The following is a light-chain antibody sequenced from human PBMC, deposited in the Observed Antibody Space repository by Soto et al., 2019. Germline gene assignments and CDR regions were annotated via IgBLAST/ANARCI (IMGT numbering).Light chain of an antibody. CDR1: QRISNN. J-gene: IGKJ2*01. CDR2: GAS. Sequence: EIVITQSPDTLSVSPGERATLSCRASQRISNNLAWYQQKPGQAPGLLIYGASTRATGVPARFSGSGSETDFTLTISNLQSEDCAVYYCQHYNNWPPYTFGQGTKLEIK. CDR3: QHYNNWPPYT. V-gene: IGKV3D-15*01.